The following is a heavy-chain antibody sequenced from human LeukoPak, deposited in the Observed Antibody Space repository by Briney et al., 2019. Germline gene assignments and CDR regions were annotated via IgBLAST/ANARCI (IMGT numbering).Heavy chain of an antibody. CDR1: GGSFGDYY. V-gene: IGHV4-34*01. D-gene: IGHD2-15*01. J-gene: IGHJ5*02. CDR3: ARDSHGYCSGGSCYSGGWFDP. Sequence: PSETLSLTCAVYGGSFGDYYWSWIRPPPGKGLEWIGTIYYSGNTYYNPSLKSRVTISVDTSKNQFSLKMTSVTAADTAVYYCARDSHGYCSGGSCYSGGWFDPWGQGTLVTVSS. CDR2: IYYSGNT.